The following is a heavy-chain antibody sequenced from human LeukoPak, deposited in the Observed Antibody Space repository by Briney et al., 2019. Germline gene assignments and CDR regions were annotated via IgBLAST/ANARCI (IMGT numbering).Heavy chain of an antibody. CDR3: SGVKKFMHEVDF. CDR1: GYTFIDYH. J-gene: IGHJ4*02. D-gene: IGHD3-16*01. Sequence: ASVKLSCKSSGYTFIDYHIHWVRQAPGQGNELMGCIQTNSGATTYDQKFQSSVSITRVISISNDYIDLTNLRSDDTAIFYCSGVKKFMHEVDFCVQGTLVTVSA. CDR2: IQTNSGAT. V-gene: IGHV1-2*02.